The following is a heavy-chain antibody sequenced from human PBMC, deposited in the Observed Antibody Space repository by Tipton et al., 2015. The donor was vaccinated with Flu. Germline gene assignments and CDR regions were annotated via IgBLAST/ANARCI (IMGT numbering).Heavy chain of an antibody. CDR2: IFYSGST. V-gene: IGHV4-61*01. CDR1: GDSVRSSSYF. CDR3: VRDRPSRGTDY. Sequence: TLSLTCSVSGDSVRSSSYFWSWVRQPPGRGLEWIGYIFYSGSTGYNPSLESRVTMSVDTSQNQFSLRLRSVTAADTAVYYCVRDRPSRGTDYWGQGTLVTVSS. J-gene: IGHJ4*02. D-gene: IGHD3-16*01.